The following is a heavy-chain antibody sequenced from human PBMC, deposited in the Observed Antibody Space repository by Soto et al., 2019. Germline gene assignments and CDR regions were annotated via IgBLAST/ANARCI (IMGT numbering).Heavy chain of an antibody. CDR1: GGSISSYY. CDR3: ARGYYDYVWGSYRHPARFDY. D-gene: IGHD3-16*02. J-gene: IGHJ4*02. CDR2: IYYSGST. V-gene: IGHV4-59*01. Sequence: SETLSLTCTVSGGSISSYYWSWIRQPPGKGLEWIGYIYYSGSTNYTPSLKSRVTISVDTSKNQFSLKLSSVTAADTAVYYCARGYYDYVWGSYRHPARFDYWGQGTLVTVS.